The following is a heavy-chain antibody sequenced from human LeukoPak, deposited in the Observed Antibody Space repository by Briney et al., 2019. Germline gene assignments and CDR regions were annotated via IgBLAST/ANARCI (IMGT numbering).Heavy chain of an antibody. CDR2: IIPILGIA. D-gene: IGHD2-2*01. CDR1: GGTFSSYA. V-gene: IGHV1-69*04. CDR3: AREGPLDIVVVPAALDY. J-gene: IGHJ4*02. Sequence: GSSVKVSCKASGGTFSSYAISWVRQAPGQGLEWMGRIIPILGIANYAQKFQGRVTITADKSTSTAYMELSSLRSEDTAVYYCAREGPLDIVVVPAALDYWGQGTLVTVSS.